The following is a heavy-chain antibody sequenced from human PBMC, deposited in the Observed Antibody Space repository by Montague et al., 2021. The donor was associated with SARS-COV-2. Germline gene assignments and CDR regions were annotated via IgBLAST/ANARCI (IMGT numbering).Heavy chain of an antibody. CDR2: IYYSGIT. V-gene: IGHV4-39*01. CDR1: GASISSSYYY. J-gene: IGHJ3*02. CDR3: ARFPHGVRSSDFDI. Sequence: SETLSITCSVSGASISSSYYYWGWIRQPPGKELEWIGSIYYSGITHYDPSLNSRATLSVDTSKNQFSLRLRSVTAADTAVYYCARFPHGVRSSDFDIWGQGTMVTVSS. D-gene: IGHD4-17*01.